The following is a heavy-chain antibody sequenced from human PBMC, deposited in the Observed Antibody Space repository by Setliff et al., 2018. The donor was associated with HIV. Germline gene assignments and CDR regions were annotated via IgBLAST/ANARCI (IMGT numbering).Heavy chain of an antibody. CDR3: ARGVHCTSTTCYPSFYFDY. J-gene: IGHJ4*02. Sequence: SETLSLTCAVYGGSFSGYYWSWIRQPPGKGLEWIGEINHTGSTNYNPALKSRVTISVDTSKNQFSLKLSSVTAEDTAVFYCARGVHCTSTTCYPSFYFDYWGQGIMVTVSS. CDR1: GGSFSGYY. V-gene: IGHV4-34*01. D-gene: IGHD2-2*01. CDR2: INHTGST.